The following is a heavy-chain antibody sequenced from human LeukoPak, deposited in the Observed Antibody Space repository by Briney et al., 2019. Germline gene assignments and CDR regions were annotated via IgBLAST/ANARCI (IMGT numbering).Heavy chain of an antibody. CDR3: ARHSSLGSGYYY. D-gene: IGHD3-22*01. Sequence: SETLSLTCTVSGGSISSYYWSWIRQPPGKGLEWIGYIYYSGSTNYNPSLKSRVTISVDTSKNQFSLELSSVTAADTAVYYCARHSSLGSGYYYWGQGTLVTVSS. CDR1: GGSISSYY. J-gene: IGHJ4*02. V-gene: IGHV4-59*08. CDR2: IYYSGST.